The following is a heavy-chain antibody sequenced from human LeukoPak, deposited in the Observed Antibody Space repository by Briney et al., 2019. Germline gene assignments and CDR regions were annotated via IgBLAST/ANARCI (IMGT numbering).Heavy chain of an antibody. CDR2: IKSKTDGGTT. Sequence: GGSLRLSCAASGFTFSNAWMSWVRQAPGKGLEWVGRIKSKTDGGTTDYAAPVKGRFTISRDDSKNTLYLQMNSLKTEDTAVYYCTRGIAASGTRGLGAYYFDYWGQGTLVTVSS. J-gene: IGHJ4*02. V-gene: IGHV3-15*01. CDR1: GFTFSNAW. CDR3: TRGIAASGTRGLGAYYFDY. D-gene: IGHD6-13*01.